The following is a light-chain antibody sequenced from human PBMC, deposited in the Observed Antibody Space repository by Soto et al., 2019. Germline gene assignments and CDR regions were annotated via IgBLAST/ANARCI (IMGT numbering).Light chain of an antibody. CDR3: QQRSNWPPIT. Sequence: EIVLTLSPATLSLSPGERATLSCRASQSVGSYLAWYQQKPGQPPRLLIYDASNRATGIPARFSGSGSGTDFTLTISSLEPEDFAVYYCQQRSNWPPITFGQGTRLEIK. CDR2: DAS. CDR1: QSVGSY. V-gene: IGKV3-11*01. J-gene: IGKJ5*01.